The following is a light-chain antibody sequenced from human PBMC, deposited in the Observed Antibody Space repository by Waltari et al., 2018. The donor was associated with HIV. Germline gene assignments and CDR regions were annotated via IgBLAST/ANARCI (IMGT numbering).Light chain of an antibody. Sequence: ETVMTQSPGTLSASPGERVALPCRASQSGANKLAWYQQKPGQSPRLLVYDASTGAAGIPDRFSGSGSGTQFTLTITGLQSEDCAVYYCQQYKNWPPLTFGQGTKVEIK. CDR3: QQYKNWPPLT. CDR1: QSGANK. V-gene: IGKV3-15*01. J-gene: IGKJ1*01. CDR2: DAS.